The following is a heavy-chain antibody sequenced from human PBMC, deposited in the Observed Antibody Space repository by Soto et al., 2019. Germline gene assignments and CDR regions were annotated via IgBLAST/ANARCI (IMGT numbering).Heavy chain of an antibody. CDR1: GFTFRSYE. Sequence: PGGSLRLSCAASGFTFRSYEMNWVRKAPGKGLEWVSYISSSGSTIYYADSVKGRFTISRDNAKNSLYLQMNSLRAEDTAVYYCARATGGDTMIVLDYAFDIWGQGTMVTVSS. CDR3: ARATGGDTMIVLDYAFDI. V-gene: IGHV3-48*03. J-gene: IGHJ3*02. CDR2: ISSSGSTI. D-gene: IGHD3-22*01.